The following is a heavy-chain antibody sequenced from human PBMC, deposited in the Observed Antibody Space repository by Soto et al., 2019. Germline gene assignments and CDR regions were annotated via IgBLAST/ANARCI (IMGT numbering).Heavy chain of an antibody. CDR1: GFTFSSYS. D-gene: IGHD2-2*01. Sequence: GGSLRLSCAASGFTFSSYSMNWVRQAPGKGLEWVSYISSSSSTIYYADSVEGRFTISRDNAKNSLYLQMNSLRAEDTAVYYCARAGYCSSTSCYLYYYGMDVWGQGTTVT. CDR3: ARAGYCSSTSCYLYYYGMDV. J-gene: IGHJ6*02. CDR2: ISSSSSTI. V-gene: IGHV3-48*01.